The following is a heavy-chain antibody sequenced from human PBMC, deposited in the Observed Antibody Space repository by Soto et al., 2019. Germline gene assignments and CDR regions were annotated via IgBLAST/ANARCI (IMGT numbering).Heavy chain of an antibody. CDR3: ARLTLDGTRYFDY. CDR2: IYYHGDT. D-gene: IGHD1-1*01. CDR1: GGSIRSALYY. J-gene: IGHJ4*02. V-gene: IGHV4-39*01. Sequence: QLQLLESGPGLVKSSETLSLTCTVSGGSIRSALYYWGWIRQPPGQGLEWIGNIYYHGDTYYNPFIQSRVSISVDTSRNQISQRLSYVTAGDTAVYYCARLTLDGTRYFDYWGQGAVVTVSS.